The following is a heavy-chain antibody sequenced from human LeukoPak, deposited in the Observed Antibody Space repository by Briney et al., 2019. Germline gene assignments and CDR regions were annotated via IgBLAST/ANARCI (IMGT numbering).Heavy chain of an antibody. J-gene: IGHJ4*02. CDR2: ISSSSYI. V-gene: IGHV3-21*01. CDR3: ARDSSYYDSSGIDY. CDR1: GFTFSSYS. Sequence: GGSLRLSCAASGFTFSSYSMNWVRQAPGKGLEWVSSISSSSYIYYADSVKGRFTISRDNAKNSLYLQMNSLRAEDTAVYYCARDSSYYDSSGIDYWGQGTLVTVSS. D-gene: IGHD3-22*01.